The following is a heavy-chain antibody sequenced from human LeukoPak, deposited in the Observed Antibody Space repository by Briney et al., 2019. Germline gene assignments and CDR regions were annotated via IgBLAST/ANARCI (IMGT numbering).Heavy chain of an antibody. J-gene: IGHJ3*01. CDR3: ARNYDILTPRAFDV. V-gene: IGHV1-69*13. CDR2: IMPIFGTA. CDR1: GGSIRSYA. Sequence: SVKVSCKAPGGSIRSYAITWVRQAPGQGLEWMGGIMPIFGTAKYAQKFQGRVTISADESTSTAYMELSSLRSEDTAVYYCARNYDILTPRAFDVWGQGTMVTVSS. D-gene: IGHD3-9*01.